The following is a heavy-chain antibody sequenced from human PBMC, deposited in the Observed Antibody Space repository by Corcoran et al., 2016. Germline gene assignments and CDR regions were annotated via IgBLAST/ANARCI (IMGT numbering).Heavy chain of an antibody. J-gene: IGHJ6*02. CDR1: GYSISSGYY. Sequence: QVQLQESGPGLVKPSETLSLTCTVSGYSISSGYYWGWIRQPPGKGLEWIGSIYHSGSTYYNPSLKSRVTISVDTSKNQFSLKLSSVTAADTAVYYCARDYSYRAAAGVRYYDGMDVWGQGTTVTVSS. D-gene: IGHD6-13*01. V-gene: IGHV4-38-2*02. CDR2: IYHSGST. CDR3: ARDYSYRAAAGVRYYDGMDV.